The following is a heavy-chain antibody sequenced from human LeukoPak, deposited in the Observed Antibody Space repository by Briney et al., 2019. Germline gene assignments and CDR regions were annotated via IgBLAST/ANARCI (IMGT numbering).Heavy chain of an antibody. V-gene: IGHV3-30-3*01. CDR3: ARDAGPETVVADY. Sequence: PGRSLRLSCAASGFTFSSYAMHWVRQAPCKGLEWVAVISYDGSNKYYGDSVKGRFTISRDNSKNTLYLQMNSLRAEDTAVYYCARDAGPETVVADYWGQGTLVTVSS. D-gene: IGHD2-15*01. J-gene: IGHJ4*02. CDR2: ISYDGSNK. CDR1: GFTFSSYA.